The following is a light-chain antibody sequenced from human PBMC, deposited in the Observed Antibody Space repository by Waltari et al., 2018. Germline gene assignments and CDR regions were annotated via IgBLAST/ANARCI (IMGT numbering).Light chain of an antibody. Sequence: QSALTQPASVSGSPGQSIPISCPGTSSDVGGFNHVSWYQQHPGKAPKLMIYDVSSRPSGVSNRFFGSKSGNTASLTISGLQAEDEAVYFCSSYSTSITPYVFGTGTKVTVL. CDR2: DVS. CDR1: SSDVGGFNH. V-gene: IGLV2-14*03. J-gene: IGLJ1*01. CDR3: SSYSTSITPYV.